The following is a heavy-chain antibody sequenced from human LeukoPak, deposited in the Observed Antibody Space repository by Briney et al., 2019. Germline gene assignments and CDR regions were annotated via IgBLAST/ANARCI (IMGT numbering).Heavy chain of an antibody. D-gene: IGHD6-19*01. CDR2: IYASGST. Sequence: PSDTLSLTCTVSGGSISSGSYYWSWIRQPAGKGLEWIGRIYASGSTKYNPSLKSRVTISVDTSKNQFSLKLSSVTAADTAVYYCARTGSGRANYFYYMDVWGKGTTVTISS. CDR1: GGSISSGSYY. V-gene: IGHV4-61*02. J-gene: IGHJ6*03. CDR3: ARTGSGRANYFYYMDV.